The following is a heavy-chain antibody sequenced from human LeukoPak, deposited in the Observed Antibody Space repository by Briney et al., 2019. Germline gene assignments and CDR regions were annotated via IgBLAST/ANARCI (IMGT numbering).Heavy chain of an antibody. CDR2: IIPILGIA. Sequence: SVKVSCKASGGTFSSYTISWVRQAPGQGLEWMGRIIPILGIANYAQKFQGRVTITADKSTSTADVELSSLRSEDTAVYYCARDPWEKGSGSYLGPYYWGQGTLVTVSS. CDR1: GGTFSSYT. CDR3: ARDPWEKGSGSYLGPYY. V-gene: IGHV1-69*04. J-gene: IGHJ4*02. D-gene: IGHD1-26*01.